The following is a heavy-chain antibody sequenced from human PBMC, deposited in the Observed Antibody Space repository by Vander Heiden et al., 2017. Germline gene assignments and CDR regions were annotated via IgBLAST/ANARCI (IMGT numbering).Heavy chain of an antibody. CDR2: IKSKTDGGIT. V-gene: IGHV3-15*01. Sequence: EVQLVASGGGLVQPGVSLRLSCAASGFSFAYAWVGWVRRGPGKGLEWLGHIKSKTDGGITNYAAPGKGRFTISRDDSKKTLSLQLNSRTTDDTAVYYCTTDPPQRVWGQGTTVTVS. CDR1: GFSFAYAW. CDR3: TTDPPQRV. J-gene: IGHJ6*02.